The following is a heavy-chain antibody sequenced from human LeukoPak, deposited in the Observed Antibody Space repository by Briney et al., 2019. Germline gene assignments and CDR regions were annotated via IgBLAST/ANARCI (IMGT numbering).Heavy chain of an antibody. CDR3: ARSGSSGYYPTRGYYFDY. CDR1: GYSISSANY. CDR2: IYHSGST. J-gene: IGHJ4*02. V-gene: IGHV4-38-2*02. Sequence: SETLSLTCTVSGYSISSANYWAWIRQPPGKALEWIGSIYHSGSTYYNPSLKSRVTISVDTSKNEFSLKLSSVTAADTAVYYCARSGSSGYYPTRGYYFDYWGQETLVTVSS. D-gene: IGHD3-22*01.